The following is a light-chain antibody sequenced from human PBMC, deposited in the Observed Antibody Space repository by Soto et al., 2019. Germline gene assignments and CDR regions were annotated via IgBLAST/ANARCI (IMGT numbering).Light chain of an antibody. V-gene: IGLV2-8*01. CDR3: TSYAGTDVHYV. CDR1: SSDIGYYNY. Sequence: LTQPPSASWSPGQSVTISCTGTSSDIGYYNYVSWYQQYPGKAPKLLIYEVSKRPSGVPDRFSGSKSGDTAPLTVSGLQAADEADYYCTSYAGTDVHYVFGTGTKVTVL. J-gene: IGLJ1*01. CDR2: EVS.